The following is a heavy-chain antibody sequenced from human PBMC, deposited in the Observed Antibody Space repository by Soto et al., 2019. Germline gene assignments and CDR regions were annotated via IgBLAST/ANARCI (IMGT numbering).Heavy chain of an antibody. CDR1: GGSISSYY. J-gene: IGHJ3*02. CDR2: IYYSGST. CDR3: ASHKGLWFGEFPLRHDAFDI. D-gene: IGHD3-10*01. V-gene: IGHV4-59*01. Sequence: SETLSLTCTVSGGSISSYYWSWIRQPPGKGLEWIGYIYYSGSTNYNPSLKSRVTISVDTSKNQFSLKLSSVTAADQAVYYCASHKGLWFGEFPLRHDAFDIWGQGTMVTVSS.